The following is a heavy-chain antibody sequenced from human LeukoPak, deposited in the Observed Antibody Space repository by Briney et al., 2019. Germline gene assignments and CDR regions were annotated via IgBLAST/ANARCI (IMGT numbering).Heavy chain of an antibody. CDR3: TAEKNGSPHY. D-gene: IGHD2-8*01. CDR2: IYYTGST. CDR1: RGSVSSSTYY. V-gene: IGHV4-39*07. Sequence: SETLSLTCTVSRGSVSSSTYYWSWVRQPPGKGLEWIASIYYTGSTYYNPSLKSRVTISLDMSKNEFFLTMTSVTAADTAVYLCTAEKNGSPHYWGQGTQVTVSS. J-gene: IGHJ4*02.